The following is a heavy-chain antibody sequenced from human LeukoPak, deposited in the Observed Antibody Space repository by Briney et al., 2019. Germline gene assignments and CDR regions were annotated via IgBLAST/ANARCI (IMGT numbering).Heavy chain of an antibody. CDR3: ASEGNYDSSGYSRYNYYMDV. V-gene: IGHV1-69*05. D-gene: IGHD3-22*01. J-gene: IGHJ6*03. CDR1: GGTFSSYS. Sequence: TVKVSCKGSGGTFSSYSISWVRQAPGQGLEWMGGIIPAFGTAHYAQKFQGRVTFTTDESTTTAYMELRSLRSEDTAVYYCASEGNYDSSGYSRYNYYMDVWGKGTAVTVSS. CDR2: IIPAFGTA.